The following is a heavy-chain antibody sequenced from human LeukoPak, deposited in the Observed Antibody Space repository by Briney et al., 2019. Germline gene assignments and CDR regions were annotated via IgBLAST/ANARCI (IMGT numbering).Heavy chain of an antibody. V-gene: IGHV3-30-3*01. Sequence: GGSLRLSCAASGFTFSSYAMHWVRQAPGKGLEWVAVISYDGSNKYYADSVKGRFTISRDNSKNTLYLQMNSLRAEDTAVYYCARERGFLEWLGLDVWGQGTTVTVSS. J-gene: IGHJ6*02. CDR2: ISYDGSNK. D-gene: IGHD3-3*01. CDR3: ARERGFLEWLGLDV. CDR1: GFTFSSYA.